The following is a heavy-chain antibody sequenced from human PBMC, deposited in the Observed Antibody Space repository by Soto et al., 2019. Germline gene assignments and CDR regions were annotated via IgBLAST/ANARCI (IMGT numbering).Heavy chain of an antibody. D-gene: IGHD6-25*01. V-gene: IGHV3-9*01. CDR3: AKDKGGTPYYIDS. CDR1: GFNFGNYA. CDR2: VNWNSDKV. Sequence: VLLVESGGGLVQPGGSLRLSCAVSGFNFGNYAMHWVRQAPGKGLEWVAAVNWNSDKVAYAGSVLGRFTIFRDSAKNSLHLQMNDLTTEVTAFYYCAKDKGGTPYYIDSWGQGILVTVSS. J-gene: IGHJ4*02.